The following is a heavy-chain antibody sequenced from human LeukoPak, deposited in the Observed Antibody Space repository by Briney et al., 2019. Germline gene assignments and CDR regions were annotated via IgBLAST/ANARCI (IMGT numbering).Heavy chain of an antibody. J-gene: IGHJ3*02. V-gene: IGHV3-48*03. D-gene: IGHD6-13*01. CDR2: ISSGGTI. CDR3: ARVSGKQSSSWYAFDI. CDR1: AFTFSSYE. Sequence: GGSLRLSCAASAFTFSSYEMNWVRQAPGKGLEWVSYISSGGTIYYADPVKGRFTISRDNAKNSLYLQMNSLRAEDTAVYYCARVSGKQSSSWYAFDIWGQGTMVTVSS.